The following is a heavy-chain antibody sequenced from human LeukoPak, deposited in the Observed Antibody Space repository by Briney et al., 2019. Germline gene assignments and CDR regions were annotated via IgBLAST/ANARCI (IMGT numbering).Heavy chain of an antibody. J-gene: IGHJ4*02. CDR2: VNSDGKTT. V-gene: IGHV3-74*01. CDR1: GFTFSNSW. Sequence: PGGSLRLSCVASGFTFSNSWMHWVRQAPGKGLVWVSRVNSDGKTTTYAGSVKGRFTISRDNAQNTLYLQMYSLSAEDTAVYYCARDYPPDWGQGTLVTVSA. CDR3: ARDYPPD.